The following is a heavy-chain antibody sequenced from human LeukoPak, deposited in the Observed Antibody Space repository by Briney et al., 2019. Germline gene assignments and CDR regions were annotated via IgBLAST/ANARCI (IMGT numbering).Heavy chain of an antibody. V-gene: IGHV1-69*05. J-gene: IGHJ4*02. Sequence: SVKVSCKASGGTFSSYAISWVRQAPGQGLEWMGRIIPIFGTANYAQKFQGRVTITTDESTSTAYMELSSLRSGDTAVYYCARGSGYSGYDWTYYFDYWGQGTLVTVSS. CDR1: GGTFSSYA. CDR3: ARGSGYSGYDWTYYFDY. CDR2: IIPIFGTA. D-gene: IGHD5-12*01.